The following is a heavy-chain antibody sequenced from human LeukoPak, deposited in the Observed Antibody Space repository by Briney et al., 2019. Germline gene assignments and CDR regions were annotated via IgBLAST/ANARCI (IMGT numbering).Heavy chain of an antibody. J-gene: IGHJ4*02. CDR3: AGGYYYDSSGYYYPFDY. D-gene: IGHD3-22*01. CDR1: GGSISSYY. V-gene: IGHV4-59*01. CDR2: IYYSGST. Sequence: TSETLSLTCTLSGGSISSYYWSWIRQPPGKGLEWLGYIYYSGSTNYNPSLKSRVTISVDTSKNQFSLKLSSVTAADTAVYYCAGGYYYDSSGYYYPFDYWGQGTLVTVSS.